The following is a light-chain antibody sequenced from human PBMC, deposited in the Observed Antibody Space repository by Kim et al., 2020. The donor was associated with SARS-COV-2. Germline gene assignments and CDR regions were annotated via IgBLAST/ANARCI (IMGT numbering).Light chain of an antibody. Sequence: DITMIQSPSSVSASIGDRVTVTCRASQDISNWLAWYQQKPGRAPKLLIYAASSLHGGVPSRFSASGSGTYFTLTITGLQPEDFATYYCQSANSVPPWAFGQGTKVDIK. V-gene: IGKV1-12*01. CDR3: QSANSVPPWA. J-gene: IGKJ1*01. CDR2: AAS. CDR1: QDISNW.